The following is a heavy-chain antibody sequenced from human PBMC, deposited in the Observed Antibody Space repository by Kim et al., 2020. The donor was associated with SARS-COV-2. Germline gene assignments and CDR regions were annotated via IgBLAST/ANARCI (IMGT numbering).Heavy chain of an antibody. V-gene: IGHV3-53*01. D-gene: IGHD3-10*01. Sequence: GGSLRLSCAASGFTVSTSFMSWVRQAPGKGLEWVSGIYSGGTTWYGDSVKGRFTVSRDSSKNTLYLQMTNLRAEDTAVYYCAGEITRLGSDNYHNHNAVDPWGQGTLVTVSS. J-gene: IGHJ5*02. CDR2: IYSGGTT. CDR3: AGEITRLGSDNYHNHNAVDP. CDR1: GFTVSTSF.